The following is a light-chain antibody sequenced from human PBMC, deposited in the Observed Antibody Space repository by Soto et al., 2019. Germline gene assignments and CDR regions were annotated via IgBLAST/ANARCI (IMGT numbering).Light chain of an antibody. Sequence: EIVMTPSPATLSVSPEERATLSCRASQSVSILIAWYQQKPGQAPRLLIHGATTRATGIPARFSGSGSGTEFTLTISSLQSEDFAVYYCQQYNNWPRTFGQGTKVDIK. CDR3: QQYNNWPRT. V-gene: IGKV3-15*01. CDR1: QSVSIL. J-gene: IGKJ1*01. CDR2: GAT.